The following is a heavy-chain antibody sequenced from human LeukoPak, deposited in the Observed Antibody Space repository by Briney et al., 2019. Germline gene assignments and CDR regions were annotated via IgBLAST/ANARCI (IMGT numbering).Heavy chain of an antibody. CDR1: GFTFSSYS. Sequence: PGGSLRLSCAASGFTFSSYSMNWVRQAPGKGLEWVSSMSSSSSYIYYADSVKGRFTISRDNAKNSLYLQMNSLRAEDTAVYYCARDGTPYYDILTGYSDYWGQGTLVTVSS. V-gene: IGHV3-21*01. CDR2: MSSSSSYI. J-gene: IGHJ4*02. CDR3: ARDGTPYYDILTGYSDY. D-gene: IGHD3-9*01.